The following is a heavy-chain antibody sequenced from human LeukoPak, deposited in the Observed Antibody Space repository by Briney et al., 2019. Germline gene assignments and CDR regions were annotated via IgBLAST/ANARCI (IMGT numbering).Heavy chain of an antibody. CDR1: GFTFSSYG. D-gene: IGHD2-2*02. V-gene: IGHV3-30*18. J-gene: IGHJ4*02. Sequence: GGSLRLSCAASGFTFSSYGMHWVRQAPGKGLEWVAVISYDGSNKYYADSAKGRFTISRDNSKNTLYLQMNSLRAEDTAVYYCAKDRERYCSSTSCYIIDYWGQGTLVTVSS. CDR3: AKDRERYCSSTSCYIIDY. CDR2: ISYDGSNK.